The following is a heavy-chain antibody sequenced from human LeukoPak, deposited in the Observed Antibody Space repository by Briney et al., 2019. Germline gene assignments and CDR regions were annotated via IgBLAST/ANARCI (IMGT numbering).Heavy chain of an antibody. CDR1: GYTFTAYY. J-gene: IGHJ5*02. CDR2: INPNSGGT. Sequence: GASVKVSCKASGYTFTAYYIHGVRQAPGQGLEWMGWINPNSGGTNYAQKFQGRVTMTRDTSISTAYMELSRLRSDDTAVYYCARDIVIVTYWFDPWGHGTRVTVSS. CDR3: ARDIVIVTYWFDP. V-gene: IGHV1-2*02. D-gene: IGHD3-16*02.